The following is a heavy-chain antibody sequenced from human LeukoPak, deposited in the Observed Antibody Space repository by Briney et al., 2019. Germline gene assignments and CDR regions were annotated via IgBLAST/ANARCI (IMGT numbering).Heavy chain of an antibody. V-gene: IGHV3-23*01. CDR2: ISGSGGST. CDR1: GFTFSSYA. Sequence: PGGSLRLSCAASGFTFSSYAMSWIRQAPGKGLEWVSAISGSGGSTYYADSVKGRFTISRDNSKNTLYLQMNSLRAEDTAVYYCAKDLTMVRGVIYWGQGTLVTVSS. CDR3: AKDLTMVRGVIY. D-gene: IGHD3-10*01. J-gene: IGHJ4*02.